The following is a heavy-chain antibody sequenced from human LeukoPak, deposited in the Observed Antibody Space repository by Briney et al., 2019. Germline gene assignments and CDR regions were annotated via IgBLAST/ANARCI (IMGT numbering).Heavy chain of an antibody. CDR2: INPNSGGT. V-gene: IGHV1-2*02. J-gene: IGHJ4*02. CDR1: GYTFTGYH. CDR3: ARALGPDY. Sequence: GASVKVSCKASGYTFTGYHLHWVRQAPGQGLEWMGWINPNSGGTNYAQKFEGRVTITRDVSISTAYMELSRLKSDDTAVYYCARALGPDYWGQGTLVTVSS.